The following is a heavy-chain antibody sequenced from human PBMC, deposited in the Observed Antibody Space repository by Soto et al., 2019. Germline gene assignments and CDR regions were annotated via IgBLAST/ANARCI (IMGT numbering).Heavy chain of an antibody. D-gene: IGHD4-17*01. V-gene: IGHV3-30-3*01. CDR1: GFTFSSYA. CDR2: ISYDGSNK. J-gene: IGHJ4*02. CDR3: ARGSAYSDYDLEF. Sequence: QVQLVESGGGVVQPGRSLRLSCAASGFTFSSYAMHWVRQAPGKGLEWVAVISYDGSNKYYADSVKGRFTISRDNSKNPRYLQMNSLRAEDPAVYYCARGSAYSDYDLEFWGQGTLVTVSS.